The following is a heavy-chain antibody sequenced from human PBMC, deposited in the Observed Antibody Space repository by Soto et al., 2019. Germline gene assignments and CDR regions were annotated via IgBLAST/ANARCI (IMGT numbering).Heavy chain of an antibody. D-gene: IGHD3-10*01. V-gene: IGHV3-30*18. CDR3: AKDGRRIYLNYGMDV. CDR1: GFTFSSYG. J-gene: IGHJ6*02. Sequence: QVQLVESGGGVVQPGRSLRLSCAASGFTFSSYGMHWVRQAPGKGLEWVAVISYDGSNKYYADSVKGRFTISRDNSKNTLYLQMNSLRAEDTAVYYCAKDGRRIYLNYGMDVWGQGTTVTVSS. CDR2: ISYDGSNK.